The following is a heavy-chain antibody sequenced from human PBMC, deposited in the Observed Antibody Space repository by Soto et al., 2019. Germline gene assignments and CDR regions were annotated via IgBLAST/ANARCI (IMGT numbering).Heavy chain of an antibody. D-gene: IGHD6-19*01. CDR2: ISYDGTNK. Sequence: QVQLVESGGGVVQPGRSLRLSCAASGFTFSSSGMHWVRQAPGKGLEWVAVISYDGTNKYYADSVKGRFTISRDNSKNTLYLQMNSLGAEDTAVYYCAKRYSSGWYYFDYWGQGTLVTVSA. V-gene: IGHV3-30*18. CDR1: GFTFSSSG. J-gene: IGHJ4*02. CDR3: AKRYSSGWYYFDY.